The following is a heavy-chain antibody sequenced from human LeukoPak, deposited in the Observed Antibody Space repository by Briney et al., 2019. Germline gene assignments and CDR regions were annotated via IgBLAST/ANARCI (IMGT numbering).Heavy chain of an antibody. V-gene: IGHV3-23*01. D-gene: IGHD6-13*01. CDR1: GFTFSTYG. CDR3: AKDRSFGLSYYFDY. Sequence: PGGSLRLSCAASGFTFSTYGMSWVRQAPGKGLEWVSAISGSGDQTYYADSVKGRFTFSRDNSNNILHLQMHSLRAEDTAVYYCAKDRSFGLSYYFDYWGQGTLVTVSS. J-gene: IGHJ4*02. CDR2: ISGSGDQT.